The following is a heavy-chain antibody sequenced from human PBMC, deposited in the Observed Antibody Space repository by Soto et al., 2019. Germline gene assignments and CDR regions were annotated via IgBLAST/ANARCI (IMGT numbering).Heavy chain of an antibody. J-gene: IGHJ4*02. CDR3: AGGTDGKKVAY. V-gene: IGHV4-61*03. CDR2: FFYTGST. D-gene: IGHD5-12*01. Sequence: QVQLQESGPGLVKSSETLSLTCTVSGGSVSSEHYYWNWIRQAPGKGLEWIGYFFYTGSTSYNPSLESRLTMLVEMSKNHFSLKLSSVTAADTAVYYCAGGTDGKKVAYWGQGTLVTVSS. CDR1: GGSVSSEHYY.